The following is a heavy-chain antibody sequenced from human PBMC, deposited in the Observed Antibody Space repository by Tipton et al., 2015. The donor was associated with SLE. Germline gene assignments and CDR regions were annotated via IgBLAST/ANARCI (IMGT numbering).Heavy chain of an antibody. V-gene: IGHV4-39*07. Sequence: TLSLTCTVSGGSISSSSYYWGWIRQPPGKGLEWIGRIYYSGSTYYNPSLKSRVTISVDTSKNQFSLKLSSVTAADTAVYYCARGDAGRSDYWGQGTLVTVSS. CDR2: IYYSGST. CDR3: ARGDAGRSDY. CDR1: GGSISSSSYY. D-gene: IGHD3-10*01. J-gene: IGHJ4*02.